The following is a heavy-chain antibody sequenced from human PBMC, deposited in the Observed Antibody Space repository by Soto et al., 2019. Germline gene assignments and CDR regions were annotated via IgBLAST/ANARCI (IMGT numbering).Heavy chain of an antibody. CDR1: GGSFSGYY. D-gene: IGHD3-16*02. CDR3: ARRSGELSFRRKTHFDY. CDR2: INHSGST. V-gene: IGHV4-34*01. Sequence: QVQLQQWGAGLLKPSETLSLTCAVYGGSFSGYYWSCIRQHPGKRLEWIGEINHSGSTNYNPSLKSRVTISVDTSKNHVSLKLSSGTAADTAVYYCARRSGELSFRRKTHFDYWGQGPLVTVSS. J-gene: IGHJ4*02.